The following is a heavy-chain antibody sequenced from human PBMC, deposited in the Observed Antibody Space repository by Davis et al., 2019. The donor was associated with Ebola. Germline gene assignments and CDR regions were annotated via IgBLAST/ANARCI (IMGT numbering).Heavy chain of an antibody. CDR2: SYDGSNK. V-gene: IGHV3-30-3*02. CDR3: AKSRDSRQGYYFDY. D-gene: IGHD3-22*01. J-gene: IGHJ4*02. Sequence: SYDGSNKYYADSVKGRFTISRDNSKNTLYLQMNSLRAEDTAVYYCAKSRDSRQGYYFDYWGQGTLVTVSS.